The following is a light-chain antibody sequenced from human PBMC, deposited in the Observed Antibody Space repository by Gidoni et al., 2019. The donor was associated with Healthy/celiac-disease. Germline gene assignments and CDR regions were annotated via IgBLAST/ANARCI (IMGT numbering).Light chain of an antibody. CDR1: SSNIGRNT. CDR3: AAWDDSLNGPV. Sequence: QSVLTQPPSASGTPGQRVTISCSGSSSNIGRNTVNWYQQLPGTAPKLLIYSNNQRPSGVPDRFSGSKSGTSASLAISGLQSEDEADYYCAAWDDSLNGPVFGGGTTLTVL. V-gene: IGLV1-44*01. J-gene: IGLJ3*02. CDR2: SNN.